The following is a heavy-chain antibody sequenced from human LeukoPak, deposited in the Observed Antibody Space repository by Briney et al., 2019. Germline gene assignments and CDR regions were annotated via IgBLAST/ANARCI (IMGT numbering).Heavy chain of an antibody. J-gene: IGHJ4*02. V-gene: IGHV4-59*01. Sequence: PSETLSLTCSVSGGSISSYYWSWIRQPPGKGLEWIGYIYSSGRTSYNPSLKSRVTISVDTSKNQFSLKLSSVTAADTAVYYCAGDSRDGYMTFDYWGQGTLVTVSS. CDR2: IYSSGRT. D-gene: IGHD5-24*01. CDR1: GGSISSYY. CDR3: AGDSRDGYMTFDY.